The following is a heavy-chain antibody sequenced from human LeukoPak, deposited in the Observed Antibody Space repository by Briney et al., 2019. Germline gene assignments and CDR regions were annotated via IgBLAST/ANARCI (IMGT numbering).Heavy chain of an antibody. Sequence: RGSLRLSCAASGLTFSSYAMSWVRQAPGKGLEWVSAISVSGGTTSYADSVKGRFTISRDNSNNPVYLQMNSRRAEDTAVSYCAKDQPLGDYWGQGTRVTVSS. V-gene: IGHV3-23*01. CDR2: ISVSGGTT. D-gene: IGHD1-26*01. J-gene: IGHJ4*02. CDR3: AKDQPLGDY. CDR1: GLTFSSYA.